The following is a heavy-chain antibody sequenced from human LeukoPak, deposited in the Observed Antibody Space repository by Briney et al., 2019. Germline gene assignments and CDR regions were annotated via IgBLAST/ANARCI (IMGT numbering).Heavy chain of an antibody. V-gene: IGHV4-39*07. CDR3: ARDSATYCSGGSCYRAKWFDP. Sequence: SETLSLTCTVSGGSISSSSYYWGWIRQPPGKGLEWIGTIYYSGNTYYNSSLKGRVTISVDTSENQFSLNLSSVTAADTAVYYCARDSATYCSGGSCYRAKWFDPWGQGTLVTVSS. CDR2: IYYSGNT. J-gene: IGHJ5*02. D-gene: IGHD2-15*01. CDR1: GGSISSSSYY.